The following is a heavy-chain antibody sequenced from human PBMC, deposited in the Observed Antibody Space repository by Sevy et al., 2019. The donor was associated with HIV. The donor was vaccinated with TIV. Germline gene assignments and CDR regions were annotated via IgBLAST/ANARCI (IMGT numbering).Heavy chain of an antibody. CDR1: GFTFSSYS. V-gene: IGHV3-21*01. Sequence: GGSLRLSCAASGFTFSSYSMNWVRQAPGKGLEWVSSISSSSSYIYYAYSVKGRFTISRDNAKNSLYLQMNSLRAEDTAVYYCASITFGGVDYYYGMDVWGQGTTVTVSS. CDR3: ASITFGGVDYYYGMDV. J-gene: IGHJ6*02. D-gene: IGHD3-16*01. CDR2: ISSSSSYI.